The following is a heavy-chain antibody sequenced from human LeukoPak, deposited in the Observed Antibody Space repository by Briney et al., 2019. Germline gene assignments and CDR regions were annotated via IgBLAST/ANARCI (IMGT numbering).Heavy chain of an antibody. CDR3: ARSGYSYGYDY. Sequence: SETLSLTCAVSGGSISSGGYSWSWIRQPPGKGLEWIGYIYHSGSTYYNPSLKSRVTISVDRSKNQFSLKLSSGTAADTAVYYCARSGYSYGYDYWGQGTLATVSS. D-gene: IGHD5-18*01. V-gene: IGHV4-30-2*01. CDR2: IYHSGST. CDR1: GGSISSGGYS. J-gene: IGHJ4*02.